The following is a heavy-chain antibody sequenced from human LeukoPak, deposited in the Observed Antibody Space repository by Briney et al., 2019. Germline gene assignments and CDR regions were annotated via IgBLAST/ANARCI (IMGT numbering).Heavy chain of an antibody. CDR1: GFTFSSYS. J-gene: IGHJ4*02. Sequence: GGSLRLSCAASGFTFSSYSMNWVRQAPGKGLEGVSYISSSSSTIYYADSVKGRFTISRDNAKNSLYLQMNSLRAEDTAVYYCARGSSLDSYGYDYWGQGTLVTVSS. CDR3: ARGSSLDSYGYDY. D-gene: IGHD5-18*01. CDR2: ISSSSSTI. V-gene: IGHV3-48*01.